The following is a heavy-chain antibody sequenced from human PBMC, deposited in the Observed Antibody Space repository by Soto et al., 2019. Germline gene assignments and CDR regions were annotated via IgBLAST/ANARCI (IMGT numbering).Heavy chain of an antibody. Sequence: LVESGGDLVYPGGSLRLSCVGSGFSFSDYSMNWVRQAPGKGLQWVSYISSSSDKTYYADSVKGRFTVSRDNAKNALFLQMNSLRDDDTATYFGARLPKGSLVTAWGQGTRVTVSS. CDR2: ISSSSDKT. CDR3: ARLPKGSLVTA. D-gene: IGHD2-21*02. CDR1: GFSFSDYS. V-gene: IGHV3-48*02. J-gene: IGHJ4*02.